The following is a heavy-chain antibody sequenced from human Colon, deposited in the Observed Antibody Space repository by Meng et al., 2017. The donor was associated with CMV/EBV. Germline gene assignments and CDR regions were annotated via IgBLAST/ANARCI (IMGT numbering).Heavy chain of an antibody. V-gene: IGHV4-38-2*01. CDR3: ARSFNSGARGVSWFDS. CDR1: GFTFDDYG. Sequence: GSLRLSCAASGFTFDDYGMSWIRQPPGKGLEWIGNIYYSGSTYYNPSLKSRVTISVDTSRNQFSLKLSSVTAADTAVYYCARSFNSGARGVSWFDSRGQGTLVTVSS. D-gene: IGHD3-10*01. CDR2: IYYSGST. J-gene: IGHJ5*01.